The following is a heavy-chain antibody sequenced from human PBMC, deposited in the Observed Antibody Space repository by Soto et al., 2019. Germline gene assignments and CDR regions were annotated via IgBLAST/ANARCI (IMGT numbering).Heavy chain of an antibody. CDR1: GGSISSSSYY. CDR2: IYYSGST. Sequence: SLSLTCTVSGGSISSSSYYWGWIRQPPGKGLECIGSIYYSGSTYYNPSLKSRVTISVDTSXXQXXXKXSXXTAXDTAVYYCARSRTLLDGMDVWGQGTTVTGSS. J-gene: IGHJ6*02. V-gene: IGHV4-39*01. CDR3: ARSRTLLDGMDV. D-gene: IGHD2-15*01.